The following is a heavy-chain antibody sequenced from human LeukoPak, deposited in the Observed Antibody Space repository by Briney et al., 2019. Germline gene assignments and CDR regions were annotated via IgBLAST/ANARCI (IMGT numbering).Heavy chain of an antibody. CDR2: IYTSGST. J-gene: IGHJ4*02. CDR1: GASISSYY. V-gene: IGHV4-4*07. Sequence: SETLSLTCTVSGASISSYYWSWIRQPAGKGLEWIGRIYTSGSTNYNPSLKSRVTMSVDTSKNQFSLKLSSVTAADTAVYYCASEAAAGIPDYWGQGTLVTVSS. D-gene: IGHD6-13*01. CDR3: ASEAAAGIPDY.